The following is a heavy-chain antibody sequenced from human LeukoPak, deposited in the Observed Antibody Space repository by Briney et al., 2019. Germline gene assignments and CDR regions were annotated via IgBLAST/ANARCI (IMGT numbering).Heavy chain of an antibody. CDR1: GGSISSYY. D-gene: IGHD3-16*02. Sequence: SETLSLTCTVSGGSISSYYWGWIRQPPGKGLEWIGSIYYTGSTYYNPSLKSRVTISVDTSKNQFSLKLSSVTAADTAVYYCARGRYDYVWGSYRDPYYYMDVWGKGTTVTISS. CDR2: IYYTGST. CDR3: ARGRYDYVWGSYRDPYYYMDV. V-gene: IGHV4-39*01. J-gene: IGHJ6*03.